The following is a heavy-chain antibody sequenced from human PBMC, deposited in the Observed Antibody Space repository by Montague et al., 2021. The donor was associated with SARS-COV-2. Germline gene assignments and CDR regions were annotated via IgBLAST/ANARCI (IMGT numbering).Heavy chain of an antibody. CDR1: GFIFSNFW. CDR2: IKQDGSEK. D-gene: IGHD2-2*01. V-gene: IGHV3-7*01. Sequence: SLRLSCAASGFIFSNFWMSWVRQAPGKGLEWVANIKQDGSEKFYVDSVKGRFTISRDNAKNSLYLQMYSLRAEDTAVYFCARKDIVIVPPAIYYDSWGQGTLVTVSS. J-gene: IGHJ4*02. CDR3: ARKDIVIVPPAIYYDS.